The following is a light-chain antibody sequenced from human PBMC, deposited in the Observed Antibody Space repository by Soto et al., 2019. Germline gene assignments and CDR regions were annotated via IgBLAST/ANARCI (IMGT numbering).Light chain of an antibody. CDR1: QSVTSTY. CDR2: DTY. J-gene: IGKJ1*01. CDR3: QQRSRT. Sequence: EMVLTDAPYTLSLSPWERATLSCRASQSVTSTYLAWYQQKPGQAPRLRIYDTYRRATGTPDRFNGSGSGTDFTLTLSSLEPEDFAVYYCQQRSRTFGQGTKVDI. V-gene: IGKV3D-20*02.